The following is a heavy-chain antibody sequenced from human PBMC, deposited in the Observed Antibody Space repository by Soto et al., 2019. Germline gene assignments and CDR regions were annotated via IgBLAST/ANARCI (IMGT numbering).Heavy chain of an antibody. Sequence: ASVKVSCKASGYTFSSYAMHWARQAPGQRLEWMGWINAGYGNTKSSQKFQDRVTISRDTSASTAYMELTSLRSEDTAVYYCARDTGDGTFDFWGQGTLVTVSS. J-gene: IGHJ4*02. CDR2: INAGYGNT. CDR3: ARDTGDGTFDF. D-gene: IGHD7-27*01. V-gene: IGHV1-3*01. CDR1: GYTFSSYA.